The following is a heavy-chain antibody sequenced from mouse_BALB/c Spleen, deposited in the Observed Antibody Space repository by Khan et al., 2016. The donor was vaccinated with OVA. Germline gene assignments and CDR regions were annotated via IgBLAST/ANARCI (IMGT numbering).Heavy chain of an antibody. Sequence: QVQLKQSGPGLVQPSQSLSITCTVSGFSLANYGVHWVRQPPGKGLEWLGLMWSGGNTDYNAAFKSRLSISKDNTKRQVFFKMNSLQADDTAIYYCARKRGVHNNMDYWGQGTSVTVSS. J-gene: IGHJ4*01. CDR3: ARKRGVHNNMDY. V-gene: IGHV2-4*02. D-gene: IGHD6-1*01. CDR1: GFSLANYG. CDR2: MWSGGNT.